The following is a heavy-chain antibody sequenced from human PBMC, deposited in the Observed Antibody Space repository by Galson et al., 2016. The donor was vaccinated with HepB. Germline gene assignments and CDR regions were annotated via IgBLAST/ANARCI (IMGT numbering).Heavy chain of an antibody. CDR1: GFTFSDYY. D-gene: IGHD4-23*01. CDR3: AREGGGNSYAGNASDI. Sequence: SLRLSCAASGFTFSDYYMSWVRQAPGKGLEWVSDISGSSAYTNYADSVKGRVTISRDNAKKSLYLQLNSLRAEDTAVYYCAREGGGNSYAGNASDIWGQGTMLTVSS. V-gene: IGHV3-11*05. CDR2: ISGSSAYT. J-gene: IGHJ3*02.